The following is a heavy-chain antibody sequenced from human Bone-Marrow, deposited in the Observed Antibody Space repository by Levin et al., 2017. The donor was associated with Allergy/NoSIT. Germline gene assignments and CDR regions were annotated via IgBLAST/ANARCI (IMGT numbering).Heavy chain of an antibody. V-gene: IGHV3-74*01. J-gene: IGHJ4*02. CDR3: ARDLSGYSDY. CDR2: TNEDGSRI. CDR1: GFTFSSFW. Sequence: GGSLRLSCATSGFTFSSFWMHWVRQAPGKGLVWVSRTNEDGSRIDYADSARGRFTIYRDNAKNTLYMQMNSLRVEDTAVYYCARDLSGYSDYWGPGTLVTVSS. D-gene: IGHD5-12*01.